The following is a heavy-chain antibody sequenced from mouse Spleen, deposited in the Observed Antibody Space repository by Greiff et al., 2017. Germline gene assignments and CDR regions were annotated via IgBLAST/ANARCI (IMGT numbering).Heavy chain of an antibody. CDR1: GYTFTSYG. CDR2: IYPRSGNT. J-gene: IGHJ1*01. V-gene: IGHV1-81*01. D-gene: IGHD2-4*01. Sequence: VQLVESGAELARPGASVKLSCKASGYTFTSYGISWVKQRTGQGLEWIGAIYPRSGNTYYNEKFKGKATLTADKSSSTAYMELRSLTSEDSAVYVCARVKEDYDGPYNWYFDVWGAGTTVTVSS. CDR3: ARVKEDYDGPYNWYFDV.